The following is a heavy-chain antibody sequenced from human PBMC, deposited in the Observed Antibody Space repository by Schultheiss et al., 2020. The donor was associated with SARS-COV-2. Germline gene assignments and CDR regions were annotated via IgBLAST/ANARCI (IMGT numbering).Heavy chain of an antibody. CDR3: ARRRANWNGCKYGMDV. D-gene: IGHD1-20*01. J-gene: IGHJ6*02. V-gene: IGHV4-39*07. CDR2: IYYSGST. Sequence: SETLSLTCTVSGGSISSSSYYWGWIRQPPGKGLEWIGSIYYSGSTYYNPSLKSRVTMSVDTSRNQFSLKLSSVTAADTAVYYCARRRANWNGCKYGMDVWGQGTTVTVSS. CDR1: GGSISSSSYY.